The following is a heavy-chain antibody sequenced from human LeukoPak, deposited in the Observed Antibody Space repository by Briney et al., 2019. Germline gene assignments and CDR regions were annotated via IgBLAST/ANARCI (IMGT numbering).Heavy chain of an antibody. V-gene: IGHV3-30*18. CDR2: ISYDGSNK. CDR1: GFTFSSYG. D-gene: IGHD6-13*01. CDR3: AKDVGSSFLFDY. Sequence: GGSLRLSCAASGFTFSSYGMHWVRQAPGKGLEWVAVISYDGSNKYYADSVKGRFTISRDNSKNTLYLQMNSLRAEDTAVYYCAKDVGSSFLFDYWGQGTLVTVSS. J-gene: IGHJ4*02.